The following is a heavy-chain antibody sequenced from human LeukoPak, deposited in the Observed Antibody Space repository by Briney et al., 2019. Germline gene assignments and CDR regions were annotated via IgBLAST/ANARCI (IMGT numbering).Heavy chain of an antibody. CDR3: ARVIRRYFDY. Sequence: SETLSLTCTVSGGSISSSSYYWGWIRQPPGKGLEWIGSIYYSGSTYYNPSLKSRVTISVDTSKNQFSLKLSSVTAADTAVYYCARVIRRYFDYWGQGTLVTVSS. J-gene: IGHJ4*02. V-gene: IGHV4-39*07. D-gene: IGHD6-6*01. CDR2: IYYSGST. CDR1: GGSISSSSYY.